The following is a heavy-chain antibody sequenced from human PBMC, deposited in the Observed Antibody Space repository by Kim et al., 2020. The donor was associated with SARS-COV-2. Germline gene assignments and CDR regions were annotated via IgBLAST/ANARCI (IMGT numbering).Heavy chain of an antibody. CDR3: ARDLAAAGYYYYYYGMDV. V-gene: IGHV3-30*04. D-gene: IGHD6-13*01. CDR2: ISYDGSNK. Sequence: GGSLRLSCAASGFTFSSYAMHWVRQAPGKGLEWVAVISYDGSNKYYADSVKGRFTISRDNSKNTLYLQMNSLRAEDTAVYYCARDLAAAGYYYYYYGMDVWGQGTTVTVSS. J-gene: IGHJ6*02. CDR1: GFTFSSYA.